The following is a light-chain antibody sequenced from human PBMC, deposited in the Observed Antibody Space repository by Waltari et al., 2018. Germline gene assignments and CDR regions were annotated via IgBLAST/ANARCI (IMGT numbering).Light chain of an antibody. CDR1: QSVLYSSNNKNY. CDR2: WAS. CDR3: QHYNNLPLT. V-gene: IGKV4-1*01. Sequence: DIVMTQSPDSLAVSLGERATINCKSSQSVLYSSNNKNYLAWYQQKPGQPPKLLIYWASTRESGVPDRFSGSGSGTEFTLTISSLQSEDFAVYFCQHYNNLPLTFGGGTKVEI. J-gene: IGKJ4*01.